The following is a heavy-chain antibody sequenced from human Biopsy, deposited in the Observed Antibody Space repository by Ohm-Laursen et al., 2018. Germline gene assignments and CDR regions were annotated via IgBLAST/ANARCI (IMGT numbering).Heavy chain of an antibody. D-gene: IGHD3-22*01. CDR1: GGSISSGGHY. CDR2: IFNSANT. Sequence: TLSLTCTVSGGSISSGGHYWSWIRQPPGKGLEWIGYIFNSANTYYNPSLKNLITISGDTSKNQFSLKLNSVTAADTAVYYCARGDYFDSNGYFWFDPWGQGTLVTVSS. J-gene: IGHJ5*02. CDR3: ARGDYFDSNGYFWFDP. V-gene: IGHV4-31*01.